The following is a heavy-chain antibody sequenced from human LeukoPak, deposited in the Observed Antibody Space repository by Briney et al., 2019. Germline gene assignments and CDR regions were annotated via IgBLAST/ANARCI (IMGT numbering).Heavy chain of an antibody. V-gene: IGHV4-34*01. CDR1: GGSFSGYY. J-gene: IGHJ4*02. CDR3: ARRYPSVRGANLRPQEVRKYYFDY. CDR2: INHSGST. D-gene: IGHD3-10*01. Sequence: SETLSLTCAVYGGSFSGYYWSWIRQPPGKGLEWIGEINHSGSTNYNPSLKSRVDTSKNQFSLKLKSVTAADTAVYYCARRYPSVRGANLRPQEVRKYYFDYWGQGTLVTVSS.